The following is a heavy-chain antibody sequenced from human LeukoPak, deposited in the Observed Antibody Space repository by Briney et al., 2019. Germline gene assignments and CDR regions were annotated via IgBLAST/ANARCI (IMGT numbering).Heavy chain of an antibody. J-gene: IGHJ4*02. CDR2: IYYSGST. CDR1: GGSISSYY. Sequence: PSETLSLTCTVSGGSISSYYWSWIRQPPGKGLEWIGYIYYSGSTNYNPSLKSRVTISVDTSKNQFSLKLSSVTAADTAVYYCARARRVAAAGTYYFDYWGQGTLVTVSS. D-gene: IGHD6-13*01. CDR3: ARARRVAAAGTYYFDY. V-gene: IGHV4-59*12.